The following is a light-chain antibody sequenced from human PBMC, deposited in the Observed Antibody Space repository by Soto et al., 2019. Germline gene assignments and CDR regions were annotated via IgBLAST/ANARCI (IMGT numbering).Light chain of an antibody. CDR1: QSISNW. CDR2: KAS. V-gene: IGKV1-5*03. J-gene: IGKJ2*01. CDR3: QQYNIYPMYT. Sequence: DIQMTQSPSTLSASVGDRVTITCRASQSISNWLAWYQQKPGKAPKLLIYKASTLESGVPSRFSGSGSGTEFTLTISSLQPDDFATYYCQQYNIYPMYTFGQGTKLEIK.